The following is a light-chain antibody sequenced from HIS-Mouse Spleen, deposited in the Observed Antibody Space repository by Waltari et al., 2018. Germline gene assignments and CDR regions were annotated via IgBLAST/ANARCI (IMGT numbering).Light chain of an antibody. V-gene: IGLV3-10*01. Sequence: SYELTQPPSVSVSPGQTARITCSGDALPKKYAYWYQQKAGQAPVLVIYEDSKRPSGIPEEFSGSSSGKMATLTISGAQVEDEADYYCYSTDSSGNHWVFGGGTKLTVL. CDR3: YSTDSSGNHWV. CDR1: ALPKKY. J-gene: IGLJ3*02. CDR2: EDS.